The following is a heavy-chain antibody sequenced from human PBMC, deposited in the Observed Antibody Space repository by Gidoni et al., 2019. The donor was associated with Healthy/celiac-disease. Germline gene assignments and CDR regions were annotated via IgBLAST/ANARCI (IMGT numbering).Heavy chain of an antibody. CDR1: GFPFSNAW. D-gene: IGHD3-3*01. CDR2: IKSKTDGGTT. CDR3: TTGPRTIFGVVNYFDY. J-gene: IGHJ4*02. Sequence: EVQLVESGGGLVKPGGSLRLSCAASGFPFSNAWMSWVRQAPGKGLEWVGRIKSKTDGGTTDYAAPVKGRFTISRDDSKNTLYLQMNSLKTEDTAVYYCTTGPRTIFGVVNYFDYWGQGTLVTVSS. V-gene: IGHV3-15*01.